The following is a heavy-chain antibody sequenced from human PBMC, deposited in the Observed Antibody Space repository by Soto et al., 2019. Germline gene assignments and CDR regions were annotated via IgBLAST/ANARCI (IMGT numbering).Heavy chain of an antibody. V-gene: IGHV3-30-3*01. Sequence: TGGSLRLSCAASGFTFSRFSMHWVRQAPGKGLAWVAVISYDGNNKHFAESVKGRFSISRDDSKNTVYLEMNNLRGDDSAVYYCARDHGMFLSYYYYGMAVWGQGTTVTVSS. D-gene: IGHD3-10*02. CDR3: ARDHGMFLSYYYYGMAV. J-gene: IGHJ6*02. CDR2: ISYDGNNK. CDR1: GFTFSRFS.